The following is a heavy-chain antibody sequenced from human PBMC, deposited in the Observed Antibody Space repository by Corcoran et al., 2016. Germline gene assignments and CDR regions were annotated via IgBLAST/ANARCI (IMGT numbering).Heavy chain of an antibody. CDR2: IWSNGINK. D-gene: IGHD5-12*01. CDR1: GFEFNTYA. Sequence: QVQLVESGGGVVQSGRSLRLSCAASGFEFNTYAMHWVRQAPGKGLERVAFIWSNGINKYYGDSVKGRFTISRDNSKNTHYLQMDSLRAEDTAVYYCAGDPPGSGYAFHIWGQGTMVTVSS. V-gene: IGHV3-33*01. CDR3: AGDPPGSGYAFHI. J-gene: IGHJ3*02.